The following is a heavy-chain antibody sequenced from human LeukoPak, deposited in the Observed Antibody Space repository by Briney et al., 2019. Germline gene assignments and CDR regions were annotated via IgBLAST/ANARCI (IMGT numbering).Heavy chain of an antibody. V-gene: IGHV4-34*01. CDR3: ARGCNVVVVTQKKKNPFDY. CDR1: GGPFGGYS. CDR2: INLSGTA. D-gene: IGHD2-21*01. J-gene: IGHJ4*02. Sequence: SETLSLTCAVDGGPFGGYSWTWLRQSPRKGLEWVGEINLSGTANYNPSLKCRVTLSVDTSKRKFSLSLTSVTDADTAIYYCARGCNVVVVTQKKKNPFDYWGQGTMVAVSS.